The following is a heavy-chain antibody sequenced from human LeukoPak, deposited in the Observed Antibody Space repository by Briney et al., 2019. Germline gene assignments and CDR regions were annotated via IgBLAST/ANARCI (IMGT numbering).Heavy chain of an antibody. D-gene: IGHD6-6*01. CDR3: ARDLVGITCR. V-gene: IGHV3-53*01. J-gene: IGHJ4*02. CDR2: IYSGGST. Sequence: GGSLRLSCAASGFTFSSYAMSWVRQAPGKGLEWVSVIYSGGSTYYADSVKGRFTISRDNSKNTLYLQMNSLRAEDTAVYYCARDLVGITCRWGQGTPVTVSS. CDR1: GFTFSSYA.